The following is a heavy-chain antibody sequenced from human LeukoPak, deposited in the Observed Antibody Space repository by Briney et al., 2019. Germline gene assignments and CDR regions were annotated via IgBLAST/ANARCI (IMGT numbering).Heavy chain of an antibody. CDR2: ITGSGDSGDRT. CDR1: EFTFSSYA. CDR3: AKAQGPPLMEWPNVGMDV. V-gene: IGHV3-23*01. D-gene: IGHD3-3*01. Sequence: PGGSLRLSCAASEFTFSSYAMSWVRQAPGKGLEWVSAITGSGDSGDRTYYADSVKGRFTISRDNSKNTLYLQMNSLRAEDTAVYYCAKAQGPPLMEWPNVGMDVWGQGTTVTVSS. J-gene: IGHJ6*02.